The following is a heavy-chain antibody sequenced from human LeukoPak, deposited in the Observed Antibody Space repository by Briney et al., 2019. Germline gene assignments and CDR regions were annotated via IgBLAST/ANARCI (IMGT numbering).Heavy chain of an antibody. CDR3: ARRGVGAAYNWFDP. V-gene: IGHV3-48*03. J-gene: IGHJ5*02. CDR2: ISSSGSTI. Sequence: PGGSLRLSCAASGFTFSSYEMNWVRQAPGKGLEWVSYISSSGSTIYYADSVKGRFPISRDNAKNSLYLQMNSLRAEDTAVYYCARRGVGAAYNWFDPWGQGTLVTVSS. CDR1: GFTFSSYE. D-gene: IGHD1-26*01.